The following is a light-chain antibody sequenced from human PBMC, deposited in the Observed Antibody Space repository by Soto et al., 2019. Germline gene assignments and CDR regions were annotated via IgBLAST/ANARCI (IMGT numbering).Light chain of an antibody. Sequence: QPVLTQSPSASASLGVSVKLTCTLSSGHSSYAIAWHQQQPEKGPRFLMKLNSDGSHTKGDGIPDRFSGSSSGAERYLTISSLQSEDEADYYCQAWCTGIVVFGGGTKLTVL. CDR1: SGHSSYA. J-gene: IGLJ2*01. CDR3: QAWCTGIVV. V-gene: IGLV4-69*01. CDR2: LNSDGSH.